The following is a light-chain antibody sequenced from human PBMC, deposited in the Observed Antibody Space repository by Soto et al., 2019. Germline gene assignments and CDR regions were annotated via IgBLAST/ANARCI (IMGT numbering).Light chain of an antibody. CDR1: QSVNSNY. CDR3: QQYDRWPVT. CDR2: GAS. V-gene: IGKV3-20*01. J-gene: IGKJ4*01. Sequence: EIVLTQSPGTLSLSPGERATLSCRASQSVNSNYLAWYQQKPGQAPRLLFSGASSRATGIPDRFSGSGSGADFTLTIDRLQSADFAVYYCQQYDRWPVTFGGGTKVEIK.